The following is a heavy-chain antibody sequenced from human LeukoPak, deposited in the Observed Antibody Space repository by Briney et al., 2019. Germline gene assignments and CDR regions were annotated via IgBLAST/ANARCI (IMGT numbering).Heavy chain of an antibody. D-gene: IGHD3-10*01. Sequence: GGSLRLSCAASGFIFSHYTMTWVRQAPGKGLEWVSSINGSGDATKYADSVMGRFTISRDNSKNTLYLQMNSLRAEDTAVYYCAKVAHYYGSGSYYEYYFDYWGQGTLVTVSS. CDR2: INGSGDAT. J-gene: IGHJ4*02. CDR1: GFIFSHYT. V-gene: IGHV3-23*01. CDR3: AKVAHYYGSGSYYEYYFDY.